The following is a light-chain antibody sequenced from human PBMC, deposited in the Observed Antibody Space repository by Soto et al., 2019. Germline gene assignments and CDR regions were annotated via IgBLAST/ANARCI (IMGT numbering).Light chain of an antibody. V-gene: IGKV1-5*03. CDR2: KAS. CDR1: QSISSW. CDR3: QQYNSYPT. J-gene: IGKJ4*01. Sequence: DIQMTQSPSTLSASVGDRVTITCRASQSISSWLAWYQQKPGKAPKLLIYKASSLESGGPSRFSGSGSGTEFTLTISSLQPDDFATYYCQQYNSYPTFGGGTKVENK.